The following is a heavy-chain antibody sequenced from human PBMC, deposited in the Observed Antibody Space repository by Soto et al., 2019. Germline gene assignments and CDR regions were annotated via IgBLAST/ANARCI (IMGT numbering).Heavy chain of an antibody. D-gene: IGHD6-6*01. J-gene: IGHJ6*04. Sequence: EVQLVESGGGLVQPGGSLRLSCAASGFTFSSYSMNWVRQAPGKGLEWVSYISSSSSTIYYADSVKGRFTISRDNAKNSLYLQMNSLRAEDTAVYYCARRGSSFSMDVWGKVTTVTVSS. CDR2: ISSSSSTI. V-gene: IGHV3-48*01. CDR1: GFTFSSYS. CDR3: ARRGSSFSMDV.